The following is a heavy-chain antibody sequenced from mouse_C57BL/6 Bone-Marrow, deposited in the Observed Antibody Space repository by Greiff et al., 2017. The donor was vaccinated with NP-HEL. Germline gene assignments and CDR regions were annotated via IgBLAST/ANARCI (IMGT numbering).Heavy chain of an antibody. V-gene: IGHV2-2*01. J-gene: IGHJ4*01. Sequence: VQGVESGPGLVQPSQSLSITCTVSGFSLTSYGVHWVRQSPGKGLEWLGVIWSGGRTDYNAAFISRLSISKDNSKSQVFFKMNSLQADDTAIYYCARAVYYYGSRGNAMDYWGQGTSVTVSS. CDR3: ARAVYYYGSRGNAMDY. CDR2: IWSGGRT. D-gene: IGHD1-1*01. CDR1: GFSLTSYG.